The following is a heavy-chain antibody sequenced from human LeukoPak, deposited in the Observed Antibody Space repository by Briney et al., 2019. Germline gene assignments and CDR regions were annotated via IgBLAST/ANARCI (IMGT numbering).Heavy chain of an antibody. CDR2: INPNTGGT. D-gene: IGHD5-24*01. CDR3: ARVGGGLNDGFDI. CDR1: GYTFTGYY. J-gene: IGHJ3*02. Sequence: ASVKVSCKASGYTFTGYYMNWVRQAPGQGLELMGRINPNTGGTNYAQNFQGSVTMTRDTSITTVYMELSRLRSDDTAVYYCARVGGGLNDGFDIWGQGTMVTVSS. V-gene: IGHV1-2*06.